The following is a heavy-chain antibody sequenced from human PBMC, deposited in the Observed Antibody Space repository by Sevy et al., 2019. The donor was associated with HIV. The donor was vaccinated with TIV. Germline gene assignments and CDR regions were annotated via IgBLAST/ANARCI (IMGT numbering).Heavy chain of an antibody. CDR2: ISYDGSNK. CDR3: ARERGRAFDI. J-gene: IGHJ3*02. Sequence: GGSLRLSCAASGFTFSTYGMHWVRQAPGKGLEWVAVISYDGSNKYYADSVKGRFTISRDNSKNTLYLQMNSLRAEDTAVYYCARERGRAFDIWGQGTMVTVSS. CDR1: GFTFSTYG. V-gene: IGHV3-30*19.